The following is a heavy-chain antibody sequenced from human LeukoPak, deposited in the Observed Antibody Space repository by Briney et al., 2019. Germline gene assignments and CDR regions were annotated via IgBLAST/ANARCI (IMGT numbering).Heavy chain of an antibody. D-gene: IGHD6-19*01. Sequence: SVKVSCKASGGTFSSYAISWVRQAPGQGLEWMGGIIPIFGTANYAQKFQGRVTITADESTSKAYMERSSLRSEDTAVYYCARDGHSSGWWYNWFDPWGQGTLVTVSS. CDR1: GGTFSSYA. CDR3: ARDGHSSGWWYNWFDP. J-gene: IGHJ5*02. CDR2: IIPIFGTA. V-gene: IGHV1-69*01.